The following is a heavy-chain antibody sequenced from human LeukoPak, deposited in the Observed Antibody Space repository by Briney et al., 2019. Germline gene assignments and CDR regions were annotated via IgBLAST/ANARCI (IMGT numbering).Heavy chain of an antibody. J-gene: IGHJ5*02. Sequence: ASVKVSCKASGYTFTSYYMHWVRQAPGQGLEWMGIINPSGGSTIFAQKFQGRVTMTRDTSTSTVYMELSSLRSEDTAVYYCARSGPGAITIVVVPAAVPRYNWFDPWGQGTLVTVSS. D-gene: IGHD2-2*01. CDR3: ARSGPGAITIVVVPAAVPRYNWFDP. CDR2: INPSGGST. V-gene: IGHV1-46*01. CDR1: GYTFTSYY.